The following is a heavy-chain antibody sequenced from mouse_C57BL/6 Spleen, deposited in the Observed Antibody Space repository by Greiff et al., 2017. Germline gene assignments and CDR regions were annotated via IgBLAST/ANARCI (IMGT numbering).Heavy chain of an antibody. Sequence: EVKLVESGGGLVKPGGSLKLSCAASGFTFSDYGMHWVRQAPEKGLEWVAYISSGSSTIYYADTVKGRFTISRDNAKNTLFLQMTSLRSEDTAMYYGARRGTGSWFAYWGQGTLVTVSA. CDR2: ISSGSSTI. V-gene: IGHV5-17*01. CDR1: GFTFSDYG. D-gene: IGHD4-1*01. J-gene: IGHJ3*01. CDR3: ARRGTGSWFAY.